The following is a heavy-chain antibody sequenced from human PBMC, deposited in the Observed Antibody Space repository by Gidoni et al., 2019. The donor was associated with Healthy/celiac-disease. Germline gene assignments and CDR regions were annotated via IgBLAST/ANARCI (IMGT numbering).Heavy chain of an antibody. Sequence: QLQLQESGPGLVKPSETLSLTCTVSGGSISSSSYYWGWIRQPPGKGLEWIGSIYYSGSTYYNPSLKSRVTISVDTSKNQFSLKLSSVTAADTAVYYCARPIAVAGHDAFDIWGQGTMVTVSS. CDR2: IYYSGST. CDR3: ARPIAVAGHDAFDI. V-gene: IGHV4-39*01. D-gene: IGHD6-19*01. J-gene: IGHJ3*02. CDR1: GGSISSSSYY.